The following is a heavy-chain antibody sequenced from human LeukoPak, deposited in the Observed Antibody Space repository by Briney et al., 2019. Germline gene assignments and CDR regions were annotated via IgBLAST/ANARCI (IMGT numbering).Heavy chain of an antibody. CDR1: GGSISSGGYY. D-gene: IGHD6-13*01. V-gene: IGHV4-30-2*01. J-gene: IGHJ6*03. CDR2: IYHSGST. Sequence: SQTLSLTCTVSGGSISSGGYYWSWIRQPPGKGLEWIGYIYHSGSTYYNPSLKSRVTISVDRSKNQFSLKLSSVTAADTAVYYCAREARGSAAARNYYYMDVWGKGTTVTVSS. CDR3: AREARGSAAARNYYYMDV.